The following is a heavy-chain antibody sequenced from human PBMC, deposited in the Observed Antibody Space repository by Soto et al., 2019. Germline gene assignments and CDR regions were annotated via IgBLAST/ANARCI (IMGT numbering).Heavy chain of an antibody. D-gene: IGHD6-13*01. Sequence: SETLSLTCTVSGGSINGYYWNWIRQPPGKGLEWIGYIYYSGNTHYTPSLRGRVTISVDTSKNHFSLKLTSVSAADTAVYYCARETPAAGHFDFWGQGALVT. V-gene: IGHV4-59*01. CDR1: GGSINGYY. CDR2: IYYSGNT. CDR3: ARETPAAGHFDF. J-gene: IGHJ4*02.